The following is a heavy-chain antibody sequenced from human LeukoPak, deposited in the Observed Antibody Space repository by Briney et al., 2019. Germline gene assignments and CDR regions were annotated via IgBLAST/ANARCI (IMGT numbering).Heavy chain of an antibody. D-gene: IGHD6-13*01. CDR3: AKASSSWTFAYFDY. V-gene: IGHV3-9*01. J-gene: IGHJ4*02. Sequence: GGSLRLSCAASGFTFDDYAMHWVRQAPGKGLEWVSGISWSSGSIGYADSVKGRFTISRDNAKNSLYLQMNSLRAEDTALYYCAKASSSWTFAYFDYWGQGTLVTVSS. CDR2: ISWSSGSI. CDR1: GFTFDDYA.